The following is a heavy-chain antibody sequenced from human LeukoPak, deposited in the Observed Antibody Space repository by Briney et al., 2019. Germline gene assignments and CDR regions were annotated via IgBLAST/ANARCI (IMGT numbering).Heavy chain of an antibody. CDR2: INPSGGST. Sequence: ASVKVSCKASGYTFINYYMHWVRQAPGQGLEWMGIINPSGGSTSYAQKFQGRVTMTRDTSTSTVYMELSSLRSEDTAVYYCARDESSSILWWWGQGTLVTVSS. D-gene: IGHD2-21*01. J-gene: IGHJ1*01. V-gene: IGHV1-46*01. CDR1: GYTFINYY. CDR3: ARDESSSILWW.